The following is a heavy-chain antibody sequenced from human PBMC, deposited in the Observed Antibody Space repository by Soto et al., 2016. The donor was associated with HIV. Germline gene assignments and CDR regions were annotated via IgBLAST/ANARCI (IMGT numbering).Heavy chain of an antibody. CDR3: ARGDGDYYDFSFDY. CDR2: FYHSGNT. J-gene: IGHJ4*02. CDR1: GYSISSGYY. D-gene: IGHD3-22*01. Sequence: QVQLQESGPGLVKPSETLSLTCAVSGYSISSGYYWGWIRQPPGKGLEWIGSFYHSGNTYYSPSLKSRVTMSIDTSKNQFSLKLNSVTAADTAVYYCARGDGDYYDFSFDYWGQGTLVTVSS. V-gene: IGHV4-38-2*01.